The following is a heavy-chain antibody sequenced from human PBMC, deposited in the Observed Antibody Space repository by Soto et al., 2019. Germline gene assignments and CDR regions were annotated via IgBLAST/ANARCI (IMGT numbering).Heavy chain of an antibody. CDR1: GDSVSSNNAA. D-gene: IGHD3-16*02. V-gene: IGHV6-1*01. CDR2: TYYRSKWYN. J-gene: IGHJ3*02. CDR3: ARAPSIYDYIWGSYRSSSGFDI. Sequence: PSQTLSLTCAISGDSVSSNNAAWNWIRQSPSRGLEWLGRTYYRSKWYNEYAVSVRGRITINSDTSKNQFSLQLKSVTPEDTAVYYCARAPSIYDYIWGSYRSSSGFDIWGQGTMVTVSS.